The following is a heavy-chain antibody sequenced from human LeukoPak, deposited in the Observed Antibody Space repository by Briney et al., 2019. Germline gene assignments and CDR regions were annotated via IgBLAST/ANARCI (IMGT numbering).Heavy chain of an antibody. Sequence: PGGSLRLSCAASGFTFSDYYMSWLRQAPGKALEWVSAISGSGGSTYYADSVKGRFTISRDNSKNTLYLQMNSLRAEDTAVYYCAKGTTVHSCSGGSCYFDYWGQGTLVTVSS. CDR3: AKGTTVHSCSGGSCYFDY. CDR2: ISGSGGST. J-gene: IGHJ4*02. V-gene: IGHV3-23*01. D-gene: IGHD2-15*01. CDR1: GFTFSDYY.